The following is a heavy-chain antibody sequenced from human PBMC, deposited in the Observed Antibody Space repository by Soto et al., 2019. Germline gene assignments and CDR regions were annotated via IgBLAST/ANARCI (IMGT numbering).Heavy chain of an antibody. Sequence: EASVKVSCKASGYTFTSYGISWVRQAPGQGLEWMGWISAYNGNTNYAQKLQGRVTMTTDTSTSTAYMELRSLRSDDTAVYYCARGVSCSGGSCYSEWFDPWGQGTLVTVSS. CDR1: GYTFTSYG. CDR3: ARGVSCSGGSCYSEWFDP. CDR2: ISAYNGNT. D-gene: IGHD2-15*01. V-gene: IGHV1-18*01. J-gene: IGHJ5*02.